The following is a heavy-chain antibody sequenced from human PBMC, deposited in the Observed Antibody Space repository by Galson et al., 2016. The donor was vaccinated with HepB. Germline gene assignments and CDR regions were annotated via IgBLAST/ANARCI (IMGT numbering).Heavy chain of an antibody. CDR1: GYTFTGYS. J-gene: IGHJ6*02. Sequence: SVKVSCKASGYTFTGYSMHWVRQAPGQGLEWMEWINPNTGGTNYAKKFQGWVTMTRDTSISTAYMEVSRLRSDDTAVYYCARDFRVFHYGMDVWGQGTTVTVSS. D-gene: IGHD2-21*01. V-gene: IGHV1-2*04. CDR2: INPNTGGT. CDR3: ARDFRVFHYGMDV.